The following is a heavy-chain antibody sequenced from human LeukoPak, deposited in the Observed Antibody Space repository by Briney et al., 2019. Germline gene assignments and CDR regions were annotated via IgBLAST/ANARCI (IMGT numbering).Heavy chain of an antibody. CDR1: GFTVSSNY. V-gene: IGHV3-66*01. D-gene: IGHD2-15*01. CDR2: IYSGGST. J-gene: IGHJ3*02. Sequence: GGSLRLSCAASGFTVSSNYMSWIRQAPGKGLEWVSVIYSGGSTYYADSVKGRFTISRDNSKNTLYLQMNSLRAEDTAVYYCAREARDRGHAFDIWGQGTMVTVSS. CDR3: AREARDRGHAFDI.